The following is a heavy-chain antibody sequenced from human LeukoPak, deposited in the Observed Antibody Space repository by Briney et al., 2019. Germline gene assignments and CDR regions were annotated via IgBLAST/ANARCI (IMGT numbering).Heavy chain of an antibody. V-gene: IGHV4-38-2*02. CDR3: AKESCSGGSCYIFDY. J-gene: IGHJ4*02. CDR2: INHSGST. CDR1: GYSIISGYY. D-gene: IGHD2-15*01. Sequence: SETLSLTCAVSGYSIISGYYWGWVRQPPGKGPEWIGEINHSGSTNYNPSLKRRVTISVDTSKNQCSLQLSSVSAADTGVYYCAKESCSGGSCYIFDYWGQGTLVTPSS.